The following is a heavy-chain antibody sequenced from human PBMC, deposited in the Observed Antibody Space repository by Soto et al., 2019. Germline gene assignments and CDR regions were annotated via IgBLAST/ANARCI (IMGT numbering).Heavy chain of an antibody. D-gene: IGHD7-27*01. CDR2: ISSSSSYI. J-gene: IGHJ4*02. CDR3: ARVGTGDYMFDY. Sequence: GGSLRLSCAASGFTFSSYSMNWVRQAPGKGLEWVSSISSSSSYIYYADSVKGRFTISRDNAKNSLYLQMNSLRAEDTAVYYCARVGTGDYMFDYWGQGTLVTVSS. CDR1: GFTFSSYS. V-gene: IGHV3-21*01.